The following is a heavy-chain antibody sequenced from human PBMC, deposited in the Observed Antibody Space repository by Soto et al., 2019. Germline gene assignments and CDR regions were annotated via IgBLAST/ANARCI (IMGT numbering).Heavy chain of an antibody. D-gene: IGHD6-19*01. V-gene: IGHV4-59*08. CDR2: IFYSGST. Sequence: SETLSLTCTVSGGSISNYYWSWIRQPPGRGLEWIGHIFYSGSTYYNPSLKSRVTISVDTSKNQFSLKLSSVTAADTAVYYCARHFSRWYSSGWYRGWFDTWGQGTLVTVSS. CDR3: ARHFSRWYSSGWYRGWFDT. CDR1: GGSISNYY. J-gene: IGHJ5*02.